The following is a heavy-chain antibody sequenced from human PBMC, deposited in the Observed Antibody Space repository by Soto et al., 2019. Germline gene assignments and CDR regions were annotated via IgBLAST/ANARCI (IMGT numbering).Heavy chain of an antibody. J-gene: IGHJ5*02. CDR2: IIPILGIA. V-gene: IGHV1-69*02. CDR3: ASLEGYSYGRHHNWFDP. CDR1: GGTFSSYT. D-gene: IGHD5-18*01. Sequence: GASVKVSCKASGGTFSSYTISWVRQAPGQGLEWMGRIIPILGIANYAQKFQGRVTITADKSTSTAYMELSSLRSEDTAVYYCASLEGYSYGRHHNWFDPWGQGTLVTVSS.